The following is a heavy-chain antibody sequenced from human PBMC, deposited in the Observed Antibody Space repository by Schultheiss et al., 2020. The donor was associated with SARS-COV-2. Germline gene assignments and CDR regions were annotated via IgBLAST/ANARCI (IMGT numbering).Heavy chain of an antibody. D-gene: IGHD1-26*01. Sequence: SETLSLTCTVSGGSISSYYWTWIRQHPEKGLEWIGHVYYSGSTYYNPSLKTRVTISVDTSKNQFSLKLSSVTAADTAVYYCARVSRRGSYFGHFDYWGQGTLVTVSS. CDR2: VYYSGST. J-gene: IGHJ4*02. CDR3: ARVSRRGSYFGHFDY. CDR1: GGSISSYY. V-gene: IGHV4-59*12.